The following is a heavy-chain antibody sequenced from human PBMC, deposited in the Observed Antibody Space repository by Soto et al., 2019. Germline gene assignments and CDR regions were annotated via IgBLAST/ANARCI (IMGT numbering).Heavy chain of an antibody. CDR3: ARDYYDSSGYYYFDY. Sequence: ASVKVSCKTSGYIFTSYGISWVRQAPGQGLEWMGWISGNNGKTNYAQKLQGRVTMTTDTSTSTAYMELRSLRSDDTAVYYCARDYYDSSGYYYFDYWGQGTLVTVS. CDR2: ISGNNGKT. V-gene: IGHV1-18*01. D-gene: IGHD3-22*01. J-gene: IGHJ4*02. CDR1: GYIFTSYG.